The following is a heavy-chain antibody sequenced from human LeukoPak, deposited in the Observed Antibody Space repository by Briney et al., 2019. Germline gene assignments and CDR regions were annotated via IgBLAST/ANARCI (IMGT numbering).Heavy chain of an antibody. V-gene: IGHV4-59*12. CDR2: IYYTGST. CDR1: GGSFSGYY. D-gene: IGHD3-10*01. Sequence: SETLSLTCAVYGGSFSGYYWSWIRQPPGKGLEWIGHIYYTGSTNYNPSLKSRVTISLDTSRNQFSLKLNSVTAADTAVYYCAKSNGYGLIDIWGQGTLVTVSS. CDR3: AKSNGYGLIDI. J-gene: IGHJ4*02.